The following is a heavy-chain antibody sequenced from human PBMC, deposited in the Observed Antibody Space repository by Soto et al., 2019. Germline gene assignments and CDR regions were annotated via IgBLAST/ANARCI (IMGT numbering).Heavy chain of an antibody. J-gene: IGHJ3*02. CDR1: GGYFKVDS. V-gene: IGHV4-34*01. CDR2: IKRSGNT. Sequence: QVQLQQWGAGLLKPSETLSLTCGVYGGYFKVDSWAGIGRSQGRGLRWMGEIKRSGNTYYNPSLGSRVSTSIDLSKNRFSLSLTSVTAADTAVYYCARGLTTVYLMRRYYAFDIWSQGTMVTVSS. D-gene: IGHD4-4*01. CDR3: ARGLTTVYLMRRYYAFDI.